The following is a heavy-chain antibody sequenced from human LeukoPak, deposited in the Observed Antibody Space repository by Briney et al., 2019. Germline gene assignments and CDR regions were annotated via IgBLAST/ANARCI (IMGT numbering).Heavy chain of an antibody. V-gene: IGHV3-74*01. J-gene: IGHJ4*02. CDR1: GFTFSSHW. Sequence: GGSLRLSCAASGFTFSSHWMHWVRPAPGKGLVWVSRINSDGSTTSYADSVKGRFTISRDNAKNTLYLQMNSLRAEDTAVYYCARVMYYYHSSGSIAVYYFDYWGQGTLVTVSS. CDR3: ARVMYYYHSSGSIAVYYFDY. D-gene: IGHD3-22*01. CDR2: INSDGSTT.